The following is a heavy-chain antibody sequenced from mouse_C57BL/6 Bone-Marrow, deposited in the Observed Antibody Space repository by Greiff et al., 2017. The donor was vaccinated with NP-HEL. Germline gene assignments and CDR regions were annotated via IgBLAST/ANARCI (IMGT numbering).Heavy chain of an antibody. CDR2: ISSGSSTI. D-gene: IGHD1-1*02. V-gene: IGHV5-17*01. J-gene: IGHJ1*03. CDR1: GFTFSDYG. Sequence: EVKLVESGGGLVKPGGSLKLSCAASGFTFSDYGMHWVRQAPEKGLEWVAYISSGSSTIYCADTVKGRFTISRDNAKNTLFLQMTSLRSEDTAMYYCAKGWSYFDVWGTGTTVTVSS. CDR3: AKGWSYFDV.